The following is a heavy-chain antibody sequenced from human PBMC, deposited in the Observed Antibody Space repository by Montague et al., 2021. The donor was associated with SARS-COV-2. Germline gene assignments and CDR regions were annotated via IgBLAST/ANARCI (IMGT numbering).Heavy chain of an antibody. V-gene: IGHV4-39*01. CDR3: ARSPTYYHILTGYFNGPNWFDP. D-gene: IGHD3-9*01. Sequence: SETLSLTCTVSGGSISSSSYYWGWIRQPPGKGPEWIGSIYYSGSTYHNPSLKSRVTISVDTSKNQFSLKLSSVTAADTAVYYCARSPTYYHILTGYFNGPNWFDPWGQGTLVTVSS. CDR2: IYYSGST. CDR1: GGSISSSSYY. J-gene: IGHJ5*02.